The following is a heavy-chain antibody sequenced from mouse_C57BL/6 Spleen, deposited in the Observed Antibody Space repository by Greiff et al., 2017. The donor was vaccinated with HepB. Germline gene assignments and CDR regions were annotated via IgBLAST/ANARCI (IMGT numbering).Heavy chain of an antibody. CDR2: IYPGDGDT. V-gene: IGHV1-82*01. Sequence: QVQLQQSGPELVKPGASVKISCKASGYAFSSSWMNWVKQRPGKGLEWIGRIYPGDGDTNYNGKFKGKATLTADKSSSTAYMQLSSLTSEDSAVYFCARSGYDYGDYWGQGTTLTVSS. CDR1: GYAFSSSW. D-gene: IGHD2-4*01. J-gene: IGHJ2*01. CDR3: ARSGYDYGDY.